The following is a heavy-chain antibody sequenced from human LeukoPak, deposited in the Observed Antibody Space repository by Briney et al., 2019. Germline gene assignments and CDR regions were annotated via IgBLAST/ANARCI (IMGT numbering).Heavy chain of an antibody. D-gene: IGHD4-17*01. Sequence: ASVKVSCKASGYTFTGYYMHWVRQAPGQGLEWMGWINPNSGGTNYAQKFQGRVTMTRDTSISTAYMELSRLRSDDTAVYYCARDPSRYGDYFDYWGQGTLVTVSS. CDR1: GYTFTGYY. CDR2: INPNSGGT. V-gene: IGHV1-2*02. J-gene: IGHJ4*02. CDR3: ARDPSRYGDYFDY.